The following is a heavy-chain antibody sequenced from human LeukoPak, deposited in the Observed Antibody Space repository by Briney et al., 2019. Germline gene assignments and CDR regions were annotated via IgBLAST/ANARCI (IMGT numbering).Heavy chain of an antibody. J-gene: IGHJ4*02. CDR2: IKQDGSEK. D-gene: IGHD6-6*01. Sequence: PGGSLRLSCAASGFTFSSYWMSWVRQAPGKGLEWVANIKQDGSEKYYVDSVKGRFTISRDSAKNSLYLQMNSLRAEDTAVYYCARGQYSSSSRGIVWVYWGQGTLVTVSS. V-gene: IGHV3-7*01. CDR3: ARGQYSSSSRGIVWVY. CDR1: GFTFSSYW.